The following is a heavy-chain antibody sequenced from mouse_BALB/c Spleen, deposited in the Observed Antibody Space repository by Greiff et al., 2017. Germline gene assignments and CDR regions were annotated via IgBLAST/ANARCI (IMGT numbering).Heavy chain of an antibody. J-gene: IGHJ4*01. V-gene: IGHV2-6-7*01. CDR1: GFSLTGYG. CDR2: IWGDGST. Sequence: VKVVESGPGLVAPSQSLSITCTVSGFSLTGYGVNWVRQPPGKGLEWLGMIWGDGSTDYNSALKSRLSISKDNSKSQVFLKMNSLQTDDTARYYCARDDYGSSSYYYAMDYWGQGTSVTVSS. CDR3: ARDDYGSSSYYYAMDY. D-gene: IGHD1-1*01.